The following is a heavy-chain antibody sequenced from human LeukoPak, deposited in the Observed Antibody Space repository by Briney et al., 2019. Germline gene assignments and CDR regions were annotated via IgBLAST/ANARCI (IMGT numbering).Heavy chain of an antibody. V-gene: IGHV1-69*05. CDR3: ARDNLRYCSSTSCYTLVWFDP. CDR1: GGTFSSYA. Sequence: ASVKVSCKASGGTFSSYAISWVRQAPGQGLEWMGGIIPIFGTANYAQKFQGRVTITTDESTSTAYMELSSLRSEDTAVYYCARDNLRYCSSTSCYTLVWFDPWGQGTLVTVSS. CDR2: IIPIFGTA. J-gene: IGHJ5*02. D-gene: IGHD2-2*02.